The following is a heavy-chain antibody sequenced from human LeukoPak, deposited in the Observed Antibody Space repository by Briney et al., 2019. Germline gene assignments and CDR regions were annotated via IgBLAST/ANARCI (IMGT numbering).Heavy chain of an antibody. CDR1: GYTFTSYD. CDR2: MNPNSGNT. D-gene: IGHD2-15*01. Sequence: GASVKVSCKASGYTFTSYDINWVRQATGQGLEWMGWMNPNSGNTGYAQKFQGRVTITRNTSISTAYMELSSLRSEDTAVYYCARKYCSGGSCYSVSFRFDPWGQGTLVTVSS. V-gene: IGHV1-8*03. CDR3: ARKYCSGGSCYSVSFRFDP. J-gene: IGHJ5*02.